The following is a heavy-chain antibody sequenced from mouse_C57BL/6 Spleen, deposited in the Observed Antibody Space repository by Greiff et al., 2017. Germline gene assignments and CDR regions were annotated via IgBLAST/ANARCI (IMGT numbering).Heavy chain of an antibody. Sequence: VQLQQSGPELVKPGASVKISCKASGYSFTGYYMNWVKQSPEKSLEWIGEINPSTGGTTYNQKFKAKATLTVDKSSSTAYMQLKSLTSEDSAVYYCARPLHYYGSSYVVWYFDVWGTGTTVTVSS. D-gene: IGHD1-1*01. CDR2: INPSTGGT. CDR1: GYSFTGYY. J-gene: IGHJ1*03. CDR3: ARPLHYYGSSYVVWYFDV. V-gene: IGHV1-42*01.